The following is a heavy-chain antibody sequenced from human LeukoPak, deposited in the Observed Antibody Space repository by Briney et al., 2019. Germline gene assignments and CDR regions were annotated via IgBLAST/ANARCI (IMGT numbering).Heavy chain of an antibody. CDR2: IHYSGTT. D-gene: IGHD3-10*01. CDR1: GGSISGSPYC. Sequence: SETLSLTCSVSGGSISGSPYCWGWLRQPPGRGLEWIATIHYSGTTSYNPSLKSRVTISVDTSKNEFSLTLTSVTAADTAVYYCARLITTAAPEQYFQRWGQGSLVTVSS. J-gene: IGHJ1*01. CDR3: ARLITTAAPEQYFQR. V-gene: IGHV4-39*01.